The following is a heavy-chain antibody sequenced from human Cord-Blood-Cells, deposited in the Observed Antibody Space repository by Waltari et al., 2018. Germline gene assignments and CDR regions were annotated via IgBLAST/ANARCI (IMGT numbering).Heavy chain of an antibody. D-gene: IGHD6-13*01. CDR2: IYYSGST. Sequence: QVQLQESGPGLVKPSQTMSLTCTVSGDSISSCGYYWSWIRQHPAKGLEWIGYIYYSGSTYYKPSLKGRVTIAVDTSKNQFSLKLSSVTAADTAVYYCARVGKLDDYWGQGTLVTVSS. CDR3: ARVGKLDDY. V-gene: IGHV4-31*03. CDR1: GDSISSCGYY. J-gene: IGHJ4*02.